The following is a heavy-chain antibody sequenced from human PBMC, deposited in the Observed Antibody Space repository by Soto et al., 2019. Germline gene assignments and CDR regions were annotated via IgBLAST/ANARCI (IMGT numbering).Heavy chain of an antibody. J-gene: IGHJ4*02. Sequence: QLQLMESGGGVVQPGKSLRLSCAASGFTFSTYGMHWVRQAPGKGLEWVALISYDGGVTKYVDSVKGRFTISRDSSTNTLFLQMNSLRAEDTAVYYCAKGRLAYSGSYSVDYWGQGTLVTVSS. V-gene: IGHV3-30*18. CDR2: ISYDGGVT. CDR3: AKGRLAYSGSYSVDY. CDR1: GFTFSTYG. D-gene: IGHD1-26*01.